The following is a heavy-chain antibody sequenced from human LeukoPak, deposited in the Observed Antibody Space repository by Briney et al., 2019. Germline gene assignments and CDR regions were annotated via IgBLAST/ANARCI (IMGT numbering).Heavy chain of an antibody. D-gene: IGHD3-10*02. CDR1: APTVVSYG. V-gene: IGHV3-48*03. Sequence: GPSLRLSRAAAAPTVVSYGTNCVRHEPGNWLGWDSYIRSSGSTTTYAESVKGRFTIYRDNAKNSLYLQMNSPRAEDTAVYYCAGLGITMIGGVWGKGTTVTISS. CDR2: IRSSGSTT. CDR3: AGLGITMIGGV. J-gene: IGHJ6*04.